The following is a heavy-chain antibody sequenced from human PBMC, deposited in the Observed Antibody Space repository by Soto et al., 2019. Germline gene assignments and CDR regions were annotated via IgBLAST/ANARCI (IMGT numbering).Heavy chain of an antibody. CDR3: ARVKNSSGRRVGIGLDY. V-gene: IGHV1-69*13. Sequence: SVKVSCKASGGTFSSYAISWVRQAPGQGLEWMGGIIPIFGTANYAQKFQGRVTITADESTSTAYMELSSLRSEDTAVYYCARVKNSSGRRVGIGLDYWGQGTLVTVSS. CDR1: GGTFSSYA. D-gene: IGHD6-19*01. J-gene: IGHJ4*02. CDR2: IIPIFGTA.